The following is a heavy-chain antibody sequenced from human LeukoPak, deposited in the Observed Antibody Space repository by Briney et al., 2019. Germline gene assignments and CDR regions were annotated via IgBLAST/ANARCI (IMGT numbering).Heavy chain of an antibody. CDR2: IIPIFGTA. CDR1: GGTFSSYA. V-gene: IGHV1-69*06. D-gene: IGHD3-16*02. CDR3: ARDWQAGRLRLGELSPFDY. J-gene: IGHJ4*02. Sequence: ASVKVSCKASGGTFSSYAISWVRQAPGQGLEWMGGIIPIFGTANYAQKFQGRVTITADKSTSTAYMELSSLRSEDTAVYYCARDWQAGRLRLGELSPFDYWGQGTLVTVSS.